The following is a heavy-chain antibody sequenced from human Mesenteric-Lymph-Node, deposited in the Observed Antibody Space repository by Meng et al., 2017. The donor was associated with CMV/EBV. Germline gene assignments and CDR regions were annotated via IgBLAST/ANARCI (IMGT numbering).Heavy chain of an antibody. Sequence: SETLSLTCSVSDDSISAYYWSWIRQPPGKGLEWIGEINHSGSTNYNPSLKSRVTISVDTSKNQFSLKLSSVTAADTAVYYCARGGYCSGGSCYSTWWFDPWGQGTLVTVSS. CDR1: DDSISAYY. D-gene: IGHD2-15*01. CDR3: ARGGYCSGGSCYSTWWFDP. J-gene: IGHJ5*02. V-gene: IGHV4-34*01. CDR2: INHSGST.